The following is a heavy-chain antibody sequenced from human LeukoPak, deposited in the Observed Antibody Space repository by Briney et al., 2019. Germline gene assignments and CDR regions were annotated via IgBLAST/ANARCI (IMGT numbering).Heavy chain of an antibody. Sequence: GGSLRLSCADSGFTFSSYAMHWVRQAPGKGLEWVAVISYDGSNKYYADSVKGRFTISRDNSKNTLYLQMNSLRAEDTAVYYCATSIYDFWSGPNWFDPWGQGTLVTVSS. J-gene: IGHJ5*02. CDR1: GFTFSSYA. CDR2: ISYDGSNK. V-gene: IGHV3-30-3*01. CDR3: ATSIYDFWSGPNWFDP. D-gene: IGHD3-3*01.